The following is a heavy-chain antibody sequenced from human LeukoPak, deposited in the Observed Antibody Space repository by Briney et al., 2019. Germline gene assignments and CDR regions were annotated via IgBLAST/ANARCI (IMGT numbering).Heavy chain of an antibody. J-gene: IGHJ4*02. D-gene: IGHD3-16*02. V-gene: IGHV4-34*01. CDR2: INHSGST. CDR1: GGSFSGYY. Sequence: SETLSLTCAVYGGSFSGYYWSWIRQPPGKGLEWIGEINHSGSTNYNPSLKGRVTISVDTSKNQFSLKLSSVTAADTAVYYCARVSYDYIWGSYRYIPSYYFDYWGQGTLVTVSS. CDR3: ARVSYDYIWGSYRYIPSYYFDY.